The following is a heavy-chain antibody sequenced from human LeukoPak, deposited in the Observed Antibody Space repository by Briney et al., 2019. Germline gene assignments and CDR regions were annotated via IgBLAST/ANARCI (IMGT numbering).Heavy chain of an antibody. CDR2: ISTYNGDT. J-gene: IGHJ5*02. CDR3: ARDPRRDMGPTNWFDP. Sequence: ASVKVSCKASGYTFTNYGINWVRQAPGQGLEWMGWISTYNGDTNYAQTLQGRVTMTTDTSTSTAYMELRSLRFDDTAVYYCARDPRRDMGPTNWFDPWGQGTLVTVSS. D-gene: IGHD2-21*02. V-gene: IGHV1-18*01. CDR1: GYTFTNYG.